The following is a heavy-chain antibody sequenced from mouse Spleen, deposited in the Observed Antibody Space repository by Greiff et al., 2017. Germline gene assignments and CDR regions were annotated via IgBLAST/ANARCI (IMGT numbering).Heavy chain of an antibody. D-gene: IGHD2-4*01. CDR1: GYTFTSYY. CDR3: TRAGELDYDDGFAY. J-gene: IGHJ3*01. V-gene: IGHV1S81*02. CDR2: INPSNGGT. Sequence: QVQLQQSGAELVKPGASVKLSCKASGYTFTSYYMYWVKQRPGQGLEWIGEINPSNGGTNFNEKFKSKATLTVDKSSSTAYMQLSSLTSEDSAVYYCTRAGELDYDDGFAYWGQGTLVTVSA.